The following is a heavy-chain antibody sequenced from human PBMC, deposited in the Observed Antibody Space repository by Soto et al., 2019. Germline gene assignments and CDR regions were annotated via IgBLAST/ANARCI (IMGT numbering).Heavy chain of an antibody. D-gene: IGHD4-4*01. CDR1: GFTFSSYG. CDR3: ARGKHYSNYYYYYGMDV. J-gene: IGHJ6*02. CDR2: IWYDGSNK. Sequence: VGSLRLSCAASGFTFSSYGMHWVRQAPGKGLEWVAVIWYDGSNKYYADSVKGRFTISRDNSKNTLYLQMNSLRAEDTAVYYCARGKHYSNYYYYYGMDVWGQGTTVTVSS. V-gene: IGHV3-33*01.